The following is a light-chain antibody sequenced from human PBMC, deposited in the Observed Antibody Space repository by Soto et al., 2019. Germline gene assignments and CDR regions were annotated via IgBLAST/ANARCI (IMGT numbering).Light chain of an antibody. J-gene: IGLJ3*02. CDR1: SSDVGGYNY. V-gene: IGLV2-14*01. CDR3: SSYTTSYTQV. Sequence: QSALTQPASVSGSPGQSITISCTGTSSDVGGYNYVSWYQHHPGEAPKLMIYEVSNRPSGVSNRFSGSKSGNTASLSISGLQAEDEADYYCSSYTTSYTQVFGGGTKLTVL. CDR2: EVS.